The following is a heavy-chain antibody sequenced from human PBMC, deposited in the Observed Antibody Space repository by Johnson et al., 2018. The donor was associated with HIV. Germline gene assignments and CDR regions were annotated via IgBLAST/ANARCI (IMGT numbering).Heavy chain of an antibody. CDR1: GFTFSSSW. D-gene: IGHD2-15*01. J-gene: IGHJ3*02. V-gene: IGHV3-7*01. CDR2: IKQDGSEK. Sequence: VQLVESGGGVVQPGGSLRLSCAASGFTFSSSWMHWVCQAPEKGLEWVANIKQDGSEKYYVESVKGRFTISRDNAKNSLDLQMNSLRAEDTAVYYCARDKCSGGSCYDDDVFDIWGQGTMVTVSS. CDR3: ARDKCSGGSCYDDDVFDI.